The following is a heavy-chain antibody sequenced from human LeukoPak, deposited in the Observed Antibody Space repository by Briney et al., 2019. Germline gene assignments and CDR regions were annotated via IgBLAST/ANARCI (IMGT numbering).Heavy chain of an antibody. CDR1: DGSISSSTYY. CDR3: ARGQYYDFWSGYFPNAFDI. V-gene: IGHV4-39*07. CDR2: IYYSGTT. J-gene: IGHJ3*02. Sequence: SETLSLTCAVPDGSISSSTYYWGWIRQPPGKGLLWIGTIYYSGTTYYNPSLNSRVTISKDTSKNQFSLNLSSVTAADTAVYYCARGQYYDFWSGYFPNAFDIWGQGTMVTVSS. D-gene: IGHD3-3*01.